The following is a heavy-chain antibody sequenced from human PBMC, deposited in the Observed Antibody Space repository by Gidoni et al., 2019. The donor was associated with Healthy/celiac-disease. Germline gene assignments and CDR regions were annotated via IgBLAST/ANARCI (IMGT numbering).Heavy chain of an antibody. CDR3: ARDRMRQLVRSGYYYYYGMDV. J-gene: IGHJ6*02. CDR2: ISYDGSNK. Sequence: QVQLVESGGGVVQPGRSLRLSCAASGFTFSSYAMHWVRQAPGKGLEWVAVISYDGSNKDYADSVKGRFTISRDNSKNTLYLQMNSLRAEDTAVYYCARDRMRQLVRSGYYYYYGMDVWGQGTTVTVSS. CDR1: GFTFSSYA. D-gene: IGHD6-6*01. V-gene: IGHV3-30-3*01.